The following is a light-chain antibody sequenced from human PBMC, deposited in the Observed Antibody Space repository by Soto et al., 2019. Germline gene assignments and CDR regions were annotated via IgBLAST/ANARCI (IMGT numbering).Light chain of an antibody. J-gene: IGKJ4*01. V-gene: IGKV2-28*01. CDR1: QSLLHSNGYNY. CDR2: LGS. CDR3: MQALQTFT. Sequence: DIVMTQSPLSLPVTPGEPASISCRSSQSLLHSNGYNYLDWYLQKPGQSPQLLIYLGSNRASWVANRFSGSGSSTYFTLKISRVAAEDVGVYYCMQALQTFTFGGGTKVEIK.